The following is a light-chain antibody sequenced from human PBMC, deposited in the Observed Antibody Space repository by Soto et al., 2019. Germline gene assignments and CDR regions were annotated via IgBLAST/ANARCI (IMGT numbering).Light chain of an antibody. CDR2: AAS. CDR1: QSIDNY. Sequence: DIQMIQSPSSLSASVGDRVTITCRASQSIDNYLNWYQQKPGEAPKLLIYAASSLQSGVPSRFSGVGSGTDFTLIISGLQPEDFATYFCQQSYSNLWTFGQGTKVEIK. V-gene: IGKV1-39*01. J-gene: IGKJ1*01. CDR3: QQSYSNLWT.